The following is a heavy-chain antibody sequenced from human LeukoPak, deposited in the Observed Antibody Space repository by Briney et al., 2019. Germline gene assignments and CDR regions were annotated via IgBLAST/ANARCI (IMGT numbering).Heavy chain of an antibody. J-gene: IGHJ3*02. V-gene: IGHV4-59*11. Sequence: SETLSLTCSVSGGSISRHFWSWIRQPPGKGLEWIAFIHYSGRTKYNPSLQSRVTISIDTSENNFSLRLTSVTAADTAVYYCARLLDNDSSGDPDTFDMWGQGTVVSVSS. CDR3: ARLLDNDSSGDPDTFDM. CDR1: GGSISRHF. D-gene: IGHD3-22*01. CDR2: IHYSGRT.